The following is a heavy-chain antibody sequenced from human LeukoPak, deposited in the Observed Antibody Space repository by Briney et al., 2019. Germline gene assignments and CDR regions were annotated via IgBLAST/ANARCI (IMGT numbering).Heavy chain of an antibody. D-gene: IGHD2-2*01. Sequence: PSETLSLTCAVYGGSFSGYYWSWIRQPPGKGLEWIGEINHSGSTNYNPSLKSRVTISVDTSKNQFSLKLSSVTAADTAVYYCARDMRYCSSTSCYSPIDYWGQGTLVTVSS. CDR3: ARDMRYCSSTSCYSPIDY. CDR1: GGSFSGYY. J-gene: IGHJ4*02. CDR2: INHSGST. V-gene: IGHV4-34*01.